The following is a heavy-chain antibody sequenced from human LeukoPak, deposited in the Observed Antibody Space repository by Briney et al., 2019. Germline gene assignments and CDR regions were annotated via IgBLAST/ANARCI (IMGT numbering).Heavy chain of an antibody. CDR3: ARDRDGYNDLDY. CDR2: INPSVGTT. V-gene: IGHV1-46*01. Sequence: GASVKVSCKASGYTFTRYYMHWVRQAPGQGLEWMGIINPSVGTTTYAQKSQGRVTMTGDTSTSTVYMELNSLRSEDTAVYYCARDRDGYNDLDYWGQGTLVTVSS. J-gene: IGHJ4*02. D-gene: IGHD5-24*01. CDR1: GYTFTRYY.